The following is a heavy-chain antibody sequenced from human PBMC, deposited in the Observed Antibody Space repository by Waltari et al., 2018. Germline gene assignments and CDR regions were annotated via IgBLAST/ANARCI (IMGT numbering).Heavy chain of an antibody. CDR1: GFTFSSYA. Sequence: EVQLLESGGGLVQPGGSLRLSCAASGFTFSSYAMSWVRQAPGKGLEWVSAISGSGGSTYYADAGKGRFTISRDNSKNTLYLQMNSLRAEDTAVYYCAKEGTYYYDSSGYSADAFDIWGQGTMVTVSS. CDR3: AKEGTYYYDSSGYSADAFDI. D-gene: IGHD3-22*01. J-gene: IGHJ3*02. V-gene: IGHV3-23*01. CDR2: ISGSGGST.